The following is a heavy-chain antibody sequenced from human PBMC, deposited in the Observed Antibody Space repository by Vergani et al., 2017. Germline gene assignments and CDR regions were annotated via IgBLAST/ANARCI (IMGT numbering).Heavy chain of an antibody. CDR3: ARDSTYYDILTGYYHDY. CDR1: GFTFSTYG. CDR2: IWYDGSNK. Sequence: QVQLVESGGGVVQPGGSLRLSCAASGFTFSTYGMHWVRQAPGKGLEWVAVIWYDGSNKYYADSVKGRFTITRDNSKNTLYLQMNSLGAEDTAVYYCARDSTYYDILTGYYHDYWGQGTLVTVSS. D-gene: IGHD3-9*01. J-gene: IGHJ4*02. V-gene: IGHV3-33*01.